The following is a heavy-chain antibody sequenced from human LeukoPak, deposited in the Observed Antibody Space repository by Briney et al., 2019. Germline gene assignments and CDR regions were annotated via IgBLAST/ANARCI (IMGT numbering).Heavy chain of an antibody. D-gene: IGHD5-18*01. V-gene: IGHV2-5*02. CDR3: ARIRGPRYVFEI. J-gene: IGHJ3*02. CDR2: IYWDDDK. Sequence: SGPTLVNPTQTLTLTCTFSGFSLSTSGVGVGWIRQPPGKALEWLGVIYWDDDKRYSPSLKSRLTVTEDTSKHQVVLTMTNMDPVDTATYYCARIRGPRYVFEIWGQGTMVTVSS. CDR1: GFSLSTSGVG.